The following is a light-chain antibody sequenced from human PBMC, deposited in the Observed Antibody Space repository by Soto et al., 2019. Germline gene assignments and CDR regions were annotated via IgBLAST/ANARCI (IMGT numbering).Light chain of an antibody. J-gene: IGLJ1*01. CDR3: SSYTSSNILYV. CDR1: SSDVGAYNY. Sequence: QSVLTQAASVSGSPGQSITISCSGTSSDVGAYNYVSWYQQYPGKAPKLMIYDVSNRPSGVSNRFSGSKSGNTASLTISGLQAEDEADYYCSSYTSSNILYVFGTGTKVTVL. V-gene: IGLV2-14*01. CDR2: DVS.